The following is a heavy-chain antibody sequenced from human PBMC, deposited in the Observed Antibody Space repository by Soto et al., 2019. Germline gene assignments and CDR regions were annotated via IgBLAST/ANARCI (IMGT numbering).Heavy chain of an antibody. V-gene: IGHV4-4*02. Sequence: QVQLQESGPGLVEPSGTLSLTCAVSGGSVSSTNWWSWVRQPPGKGLEWIGEIYHSGSTYYNPSLKSPVTISVAKAKNQFSLRLSSVTAADTAVYFCARDPAVSARGSFDYWGQGTLVTVSS. CDR3: ARDPAVSARGSFDY. J-gene: IGHJ4*02. CDR1: GGSVSSTNW. CDR2: IYHSGST. D-gene: IGHD6-13*01.